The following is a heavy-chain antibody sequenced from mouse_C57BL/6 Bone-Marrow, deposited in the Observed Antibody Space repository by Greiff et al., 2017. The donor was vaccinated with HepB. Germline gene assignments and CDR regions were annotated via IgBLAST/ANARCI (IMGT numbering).Heavy chain of an antibody. CDR2: IYPGSGNT. CDR3: ARVLYDYLAWFAY. J-gene: IGHJ3*01. V-gene: IGHV1-76*01. CDR1: GYTFTDYY. D-gene: IGHD2-4*01. Sequence: QVQLQQSGAELVRPGASVKLSCKASGYTFTDYYINWVKQRPGQGLEWIARIYPGSGNTYYNEKFKGKATLPAEKSASTAYMQLSSMTSEDSAVYFCARVLYDYLAWFAYWGQGTLVTVSA.